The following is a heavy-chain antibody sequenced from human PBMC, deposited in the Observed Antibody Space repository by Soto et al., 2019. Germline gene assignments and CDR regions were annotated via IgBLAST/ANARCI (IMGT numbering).Heavy chain of an antibody. V-gene: IGHV1-24*01. J-gene: IGHJ6*02. Sequence: QVQLVQSGAEVKKPGASVKVSCKVSGYTLTELSMHWVRQAPGKGLEWMGGFDPEDGETIYAQKFQGRGTRTEDTSTDTACMERSRLRAEDTAVYYYATAGAVRGKSPLKHYGMDVWGQGTTVAVSS. CDR1: GYTLTELS. D-gene: IGHD3-10*01. CDR2: FDPEDGET. CDR3: ATAGAVRGKSPLKHYGMDV.